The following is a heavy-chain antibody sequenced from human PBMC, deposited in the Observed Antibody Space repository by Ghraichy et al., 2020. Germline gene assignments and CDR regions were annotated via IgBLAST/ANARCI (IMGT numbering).Heavy chain of an antibody. D-gene: IGHD2-2*01. V-gene: IGHV1-18*01. J-gene: IGHJ4*02. Sequence: ASVKVSCKTSGYTFTTYVISCVRQSPGQVLEWMGWISTYNGKTDYAQILQGRVTMTKDTSTSTVYMELRSLRSDDSAVYYCARVDCTSISCPQDFDYWGQGTLVTVSS. CDR3: ARVDCTSISCPQDFDY. CDR2: ISTYNGKT. CDR1: GYTFTTYV.